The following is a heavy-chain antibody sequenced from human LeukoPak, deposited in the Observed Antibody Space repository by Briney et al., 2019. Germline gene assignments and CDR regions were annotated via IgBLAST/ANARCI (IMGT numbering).Heavy chain of an antibody. V-gene: IGHV3-21*01. CDR3: ARGLLDCSGGSCYAGFDY. J-gene: IGHJ4*02. D-gene: IGHD2-15*01. CDR1: GFTFSSCS. CDR2: IGSSSSYI. Sequence: GGSLRLSCAASGFTFSSCSMNWVRQAPGKGLEWVSSIGSSSSYIYYADSVKGRFTISRDKAKNSLYLQINSLRAEDTAVYYCARGLLDCSGGSCYAGFDYWGQGTLVTVSS.